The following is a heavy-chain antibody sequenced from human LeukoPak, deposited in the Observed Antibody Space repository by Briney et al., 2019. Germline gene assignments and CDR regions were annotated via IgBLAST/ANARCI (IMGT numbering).Heavy chain of an antibody. J-gene: IGHJ4*02. CDR2: INHSGST. CDR1: GGSISGYY. V-gene: IGHV4-34*01. D-gene: IGHD3-3*01. CDR3: ARSSYYDFWSGYFDY. Sequence: PSETLSLTCTVSGGSISGYYWSWIRQPPGKGLEWIGEINHSGSTNYNPSLKSRVTISVDTSKNQFSLKLSSVTAADTAVYYCARSSYYDFWSGYFDYWGQGTLVTVSS.